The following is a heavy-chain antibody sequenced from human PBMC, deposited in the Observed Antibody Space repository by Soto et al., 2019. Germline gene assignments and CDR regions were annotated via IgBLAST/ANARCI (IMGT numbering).Heavy chain of an antibody. J-gene: IGHJ4*02. CDR3: ACGPRGLYHHDY. CDR2: INMDGSST. V-gene: IGHV3-74*01. CDR1: GFTFSGDW. Sequence: EVQLVESGGGLVQPGGSLRLSCAASGFTFSGDWMHWVRQGAGKGLVWVSRINMDGSSTNYADSVKGRFTISRDNAKNTLYLQMNSLRVDDTAVYYCACGPRGLYHHDYWGQGALVTVSS. D-gene: IGHD2-2*01.